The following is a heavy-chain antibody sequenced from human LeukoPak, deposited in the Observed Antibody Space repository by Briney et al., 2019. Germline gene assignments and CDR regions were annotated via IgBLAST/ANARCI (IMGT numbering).Heavy chain of an antibody. V-gene: IGHV1-18*01. J-gene: IGHJ4*02. Sequence: GAPVKVSCKASGYTFINYGITWVRQAPGKGLEWLGWISPYNGNTKYLQKLQGRVTLTTDTSTNTAYMEVRSLRSDDTAVYYCAREESIGSHQFLHDYWGQGTLVTVSS. CDR3: AREESIGSHQFLHDY. D-gene: IGHD1-26*01. CDR1: GYTFINYG. CDR2: ISPYNGNT.